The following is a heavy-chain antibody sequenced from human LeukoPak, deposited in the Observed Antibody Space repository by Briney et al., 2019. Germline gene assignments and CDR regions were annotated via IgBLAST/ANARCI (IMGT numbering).Heavy chain of an antibody. D-gene: IGHD6-13*01. CDR2: ISGSGGSI. J-gene: IGHJ4*02. CDR3: AKGSSWSPVDY. Sequence: GGSLRLSCAASGFTFSSYAMSWVRQAPGKGLEWVSAISGSGGSIYYADSVQGRFTISRDNAKNSLYLQMNSLRAEDTTVYYCAKGSSWSPVDYWGQGTLVTVSS. CDR1: GFTFSSYA. V-gene: IGHV3-23*01.